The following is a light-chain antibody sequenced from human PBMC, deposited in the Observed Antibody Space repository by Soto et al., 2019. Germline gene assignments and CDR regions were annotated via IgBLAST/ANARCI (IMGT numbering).Light chain of an antibody. CDR1: QSVIGR. CDR3: QQYNGYPLT. J-gene: IGKJ4*01. V-gene: IGKV1-5*01. CDR2: DAS. Sequence: DIQMTQSPSTLSASVGDRVTLTCRASQSVIGRLAWYQQKPGKAPKLLINDASNLESGVPSRFSGSESGTEFTLTISSLQSDDFATYYCQQYNGYPLTFGGGTRVEI.